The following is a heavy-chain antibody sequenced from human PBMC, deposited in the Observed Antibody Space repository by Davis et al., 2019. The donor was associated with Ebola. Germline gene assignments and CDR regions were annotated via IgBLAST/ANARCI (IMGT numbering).Heavy chain of an antibody. D-gene: IGHD2-15*01. CDR1: GGSFSGYY. J-gene: IGHJ5*02. CDR3: ARDREPGAPPLLQFDP. Sequence: SETLSLTCAVYGGSFSGYYWSWIRQPPGKGLEWIGEINHSGSTNYNPSLKSRVTISVDTSKNQFSLKLSSVTAADTAVYYCARDREPGAPPLLQFDPWGQGTQVTVSS. V-gene: IGHV4-34*01. CDR2: INHSGST.